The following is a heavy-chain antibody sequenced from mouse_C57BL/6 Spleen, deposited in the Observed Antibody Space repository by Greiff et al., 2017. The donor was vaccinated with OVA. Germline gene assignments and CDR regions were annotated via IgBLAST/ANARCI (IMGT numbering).Heavy chain of an antibody. CDR2: ISYDGSN. CDR3: ARERNYDYDGAY. Sequence: VQLQQSGPGLVKPSQSLSLTCSVTGYSITSGYYWNWIRQFPGNKLEWMGYISYDGSNNYNPSLKNRISITRDTSKNQFFLKLNSVTTEDTATYYCARERNYDYDGAYWGQGTLVTGSA. CDR1: GYSITSGYY. D-gene: IGHD2-4*01. J-gene: IGHJ3*01. V-gene: IGHV3-6*01.